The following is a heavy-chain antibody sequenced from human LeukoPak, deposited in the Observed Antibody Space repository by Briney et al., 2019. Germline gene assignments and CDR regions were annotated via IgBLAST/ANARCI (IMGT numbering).Heavy chain of an antibody. CDR1: GGSISSYY. Sequence: SETLSLTCTVSGGSISSYYWSWIRQPPGKGLEYIGFIYYSGSTKYNPSLKSRVTISVDTSKNQFSLKLSPVTVADTAVYYCARRSDRGYDFDYWGQGTLVTVSS. J-gene: IGHJ4*02. V-gene: IGHV4-59*01. CDR3: ARRSDRGYDFDY. D-gene: IGHD5-12*01. CDR2: IYYSGST.